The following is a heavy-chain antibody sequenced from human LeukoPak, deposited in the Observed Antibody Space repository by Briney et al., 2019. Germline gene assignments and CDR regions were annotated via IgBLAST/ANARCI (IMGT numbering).Heavy chain of an antibody. CDR1: GFTFSNFE. J-gene: IGHJ4*02. CDR2: ISTSGAST. Sequence: PGGSLRLSCAASGFTFSNFEMNWVRQAPGKGLEWIPYISTSGASTYYADSVKGRFTVSRDNAKNSMYLRMDTLRAEDTAVYYCARERGYNYGYSGYYDQWGQGILVTVSS. D-gene: IGHD5-18*01. CDR3: ARERGYNYGYSGYYDQ. V-gene: IGHV3-48*03.